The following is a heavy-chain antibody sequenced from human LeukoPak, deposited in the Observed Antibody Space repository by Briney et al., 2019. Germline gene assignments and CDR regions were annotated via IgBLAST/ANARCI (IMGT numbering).Heavy chain of an antibody. CDR1: GDSVSSNSAA. CDR3: AREDPGIAAAGTLDY. Sequence: SQTLSLTCAISGDSVSSNSAAWNWIRQSPSRGLEWLGRTYYRSKWYNDYAISVKSRITINPDTSKNQFSLQLNSVAPEDTAVYYCAREDPGIAAAGTLDYWGQGTLVTVSS. J-gene: IGHJ4*02. V-gene: IGHV6-1*01. D-gene: IGHD6-13*01. CDR2: TYYRSKWYN.